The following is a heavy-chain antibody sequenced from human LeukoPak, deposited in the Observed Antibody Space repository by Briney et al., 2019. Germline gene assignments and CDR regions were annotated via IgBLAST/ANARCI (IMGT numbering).Heavy chain of an antibody. V-gene: IGHV4-39*01. D-gene: IGHD3-10*01. Sequence: SETLSLTCTVSGGSLRSSHYYWGWIRQPPGKGLEWIGSIYYSGSTYYNPSLKSRVTISVDTSKKEFSLKLSSVTAADTAVYYCARRRRTTRILCDYWGQGTLVTVSS. CDR3: ARRRRTTRILCDY. CDR1: GGSLRSSHYY. CDR2: IYYSGST. J-gene: IGHJ4*02.